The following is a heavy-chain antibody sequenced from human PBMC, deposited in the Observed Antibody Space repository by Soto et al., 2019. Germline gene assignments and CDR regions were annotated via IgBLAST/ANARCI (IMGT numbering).Heavy chain of an antibody. CDR3: ARGGISVASCLFDY. D-gene: IGHD2-15*01. CDR2: IYYSGST. V-gene: IGHV4-59*01. CDR1: GGSISSYY. Sequence: QVQLQESGPGLVKPSETLSLTCTVSGGSISSYYWSWIRQSPGKGLEWIGYIYYSGSTNYNPSLKTRVTISVDTSKNQFSLKLSSVTAADTAVYYCARGGISVASCLFDYWGQGTLVTVSS. J-gene: IGHJ4*02.